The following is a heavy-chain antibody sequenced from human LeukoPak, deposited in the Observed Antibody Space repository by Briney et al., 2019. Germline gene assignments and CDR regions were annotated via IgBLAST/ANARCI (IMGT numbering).Heavy chain of an antibody. J-gene: IGHJ4*02. CDR1: GFTFSSYS. Sequence: GGSLRLSCAASGFTFSSYSMNWVRQTPGKGLEWVSSISNSSSYIYYADSVKGRFTISRDNAKNSLYLQMNSLRAEDTAVYYCARDGSGWYYFDYWGQGTLVTVSS. V-gene: IGHV3-21*01. D-gene: IGHD6-19*01. CDR2: ISNSSSYI. CDR3: ARDGSGWYYFDY.